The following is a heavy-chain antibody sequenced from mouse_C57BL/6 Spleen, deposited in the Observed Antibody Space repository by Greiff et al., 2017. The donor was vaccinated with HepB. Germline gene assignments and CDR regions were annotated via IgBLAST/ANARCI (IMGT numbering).Heavy chain of an antibody. CDR1: GYTFTSYW. CDR3: ARSPGNYGFDY. V-gene: IGHV1-69*01. J-gene: IGHJ2*01. CDR2: IDPSDSYT. D-gene: IGHD2-1*01. Sequence: VQLQQSGAELVMPGASVKLSCKASGYTFTSYWMHWVKQRPGQGLEWIGEIDPSDSYTNYNQKFKGKSTLTVDKSSSTAFMQLSSLTSEDSAVYDCARSPGNYGFDYWGQGTTLTVSS.